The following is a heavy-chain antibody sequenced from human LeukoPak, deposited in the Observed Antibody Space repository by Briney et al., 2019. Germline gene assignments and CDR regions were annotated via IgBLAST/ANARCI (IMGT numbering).Heavy chain of an antibody. Sequence: PSDTLSLTCTVSGGSISSSSYYWGWIRQPPGKGLEGIGSIYYSGSTYYNPSLKSPVTIFIDTSKNQISLRASSVTAAATAVYYCARHVPQWLEDNWFDPWGRGTLVTVSS. D-gene: IGHD6-19*01. CDR1: GGSISSSSYY. J-gene: IGHJ5*02. V-gene: IGHV4-39*01. CDR2: IYYSGST. CDR3: ARHVPQWLEDNWFDP.